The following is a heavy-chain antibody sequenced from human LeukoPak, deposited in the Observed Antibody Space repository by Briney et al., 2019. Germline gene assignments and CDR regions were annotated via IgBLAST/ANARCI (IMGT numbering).Heavy chain of an antibody. CDR2: ISSSGRTM. Sequence: GGSLRLSCAASGSIFSSYEMSWVRQAPGKGLEWVSYISSSGRTMYYADSVKGRFTISRDNAKNSLYLQMNSLRAEDTAIYYCARDNYSGSRYFDHWGQGTLVTVSS. J-gene: IGHJ4*02. D-gene: IGHD1-26*01. CDR1: GSIFSSYE. CDR3: ARDNYSGSRYFDH. V-gene: IGHV3-48*03.